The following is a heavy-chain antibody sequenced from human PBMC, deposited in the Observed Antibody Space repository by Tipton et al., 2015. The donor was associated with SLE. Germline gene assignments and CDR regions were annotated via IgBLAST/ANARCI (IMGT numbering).Heavy chain of an antibody. CDR3: ARLATGSAYDYMDV. CDR1: GYSFTNYW. Sequence: QLVQSGAEVKKPGASVKVSCKASGYSFTNYWISWVRQMPGKGLQWMGRIDPSDSYTNYSPSFQGHVTISVDKSISTAYLQWSSLKASDTAMYYCARLATGSAYDYMDVWGEGTTVTVSS. V-gene: IGHV5-10-1*01. CDR2: IDPSDSYT. D-gene: IGHD5-24*01. J-gene: IGHJ6*03.